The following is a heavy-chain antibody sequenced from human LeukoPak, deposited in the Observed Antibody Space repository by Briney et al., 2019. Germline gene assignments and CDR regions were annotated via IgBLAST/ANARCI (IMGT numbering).Heavy chain of an antibody. V-gene: IGHV3-9*03. J-gene: IGHJ4*02. CDR2: ISWNSGSI. Sequence: GGSLRLSCAASGFTFDDYAMHWVRQAPGKGLEWVSGISWNSGSIGYADSVKGRFTISRDNAKNSLYLQMNSLRAEDMALYYCAKGTTGYGDYVGYFDYWGQGTLVTVSS. D-gene: IGHD4-17*01. CDR1: GFTFDDYA. CDR3: AKGTTGYGDYVGYFDY.